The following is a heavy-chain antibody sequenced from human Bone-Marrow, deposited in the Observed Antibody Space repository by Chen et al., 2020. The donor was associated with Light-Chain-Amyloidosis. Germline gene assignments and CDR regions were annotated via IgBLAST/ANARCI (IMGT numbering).Heavy chain of an antibody. V-gene: IGHV1-18*01. CDR1: GYTFTNYG. CDR2: ISTYNGNT. CDR3: ARTYDSSVDDSVYGYDY. Sequence: QVQLVQSGAEVKRPGASVKVSCKASGYTFTNYGINWVRQAPGQGLEWMGWISTYNGNTKYAQELQGRGTMTTDTSTNTAYMELRGLISDDTAVYYCARTYDSSVDDSVYGYDYWGQGSQVTVSS. J-gene: IGHJ4*02. D-gene: IGHD3-22*01.